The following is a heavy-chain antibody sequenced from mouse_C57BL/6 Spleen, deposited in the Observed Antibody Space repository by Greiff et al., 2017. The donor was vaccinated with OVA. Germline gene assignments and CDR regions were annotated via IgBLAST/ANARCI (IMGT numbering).Heavy chain of an antibody. Sequence: EVMLVESGGGLVQPGGSMKLSCVASGFTFSNYWMNWVRQSPEKGLEWVAQIRLKSDNYATHYAESVKGRFTISRDDSKSSVYLQMNNLRAEDTGIYYCTGQGYDGYYVSWFAYWGQGTLVTVSA. V-gene: IGHV6-3*01. J-gene: IGHJ3*01. D-gene: IGHD2-3*01. CDR2: IRLKSDNYAT. CDR1: GFTFSNYW. CDR3: TGQGYDGYYVSWFAY.